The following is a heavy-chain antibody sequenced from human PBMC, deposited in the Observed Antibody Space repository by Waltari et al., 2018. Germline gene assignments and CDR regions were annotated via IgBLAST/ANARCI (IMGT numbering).Heavy chain of an antibody. CDR1: GGSIISSNYY. CDR2: IYNSAIT. Sequence: QLQLQESGPGLVKPSETLSLTCTVSGGSIISSNYYWGWIRQPPGKGLEWIVSIYNSAITYDNPSLKSRVTISVDTSKHQFSLRLGSVTAADTAVYYCARSLGDPDYFDYWGQGTLVTVSS. V-gene: IGHV4-39*01. J-gene: IGHJ4*02. D-gene: IGHD2-21*02. CDR3: ARSLGDPDYFDY.